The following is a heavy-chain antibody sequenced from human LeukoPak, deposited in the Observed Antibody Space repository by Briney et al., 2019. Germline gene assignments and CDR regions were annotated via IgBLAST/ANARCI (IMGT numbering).Heavy chain of an antibody. CDR2: TSSDLNVK. V-gene: IGHV3-30-3*01. J-gene: IGHJ4*02. CDR3: AREGYYGSGSPPSLYFDY. D-gene: IGHD3-10*01. Sequence: GGSLRLSCAASGFTFRNYVIHWVRQAPGKGLEWVAVTSSDLNVKLYADSMKGRFTISRDNSRSTLYLQMNSLRPEDTAIYYCAREGYYGSGSPPSLYFDYWGQGTLVTVSS. CDR1: GFTFRNYV.